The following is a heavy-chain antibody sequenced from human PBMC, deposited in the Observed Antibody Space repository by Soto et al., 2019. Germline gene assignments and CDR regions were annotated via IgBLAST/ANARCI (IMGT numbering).Heavy chain of an antibody. V-gene: IGHV1-8*01. CDR3: ARGGYYDSSGYYYFDY. D-gene: IGHD3-22*01. J-gene: IGHJ4*02. CDR1: GYTFTSYD. Sequence: ASVKVSCKASGYTFTSYDINWVRQATGQGLEWMGWMNPNSGNTGYAQKFQGRVTMTRNTSISTAYMGLSSLRSEDTAVYYCARGGYYDSSGYYYFDYWGQGTLVTVSS. CDR2: MNPNSGNT.